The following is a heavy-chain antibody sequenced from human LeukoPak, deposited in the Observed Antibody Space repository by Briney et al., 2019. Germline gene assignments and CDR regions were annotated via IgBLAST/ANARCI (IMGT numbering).Heavy chain of an antibody. CDR2: IYYSGST. D-gene: IGHD3-22*01. CDR3: ARRLNYYDSSGYYYVFDY. V-gene: IGHV4-59*13. Sequence: SETLSLTCTVSGGSISPYYWSWIRQPPGKGLEWIGYIYYSGSTNYNPSLKSRVTISVDTSKNQFSLKLSSVTAADTAVYYCARRLNYYDSSGYYYVFDYWGQGTLVTVSS. J-gene: IGHJ4*02. CDR1: GGSISPYY.